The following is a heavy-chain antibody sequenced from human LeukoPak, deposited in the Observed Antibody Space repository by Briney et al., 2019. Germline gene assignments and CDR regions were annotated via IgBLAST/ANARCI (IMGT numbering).Heavy chain of an antibody. V-gene: IGHV3-21*01. D-gene: IGHD2-21*02. CDR1: GFTFSSDE. CDR3: ARDRGAYCGGDCYLGFDY. CDR2: IAGSSGYI. J-gene: IGHJ4*01. Sequence: GGSLRLSCAASGFTFSSDEMNWVRQAPGKGLEWVSSIAGSSGYISYADSVKGRFTISRDNARKSLYLQMTSLTAEDTAVYYCARDRGAYCGGDCYLGFDYWGRGTLVTVSS.